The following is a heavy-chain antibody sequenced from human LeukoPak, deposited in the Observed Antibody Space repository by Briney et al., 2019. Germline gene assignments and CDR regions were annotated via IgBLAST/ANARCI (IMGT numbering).Heavy chain of an antibody. D-gene: IGHD6-19*01. CDR2: IYYSGST. J-gene: IGHJ4*02. V-gene: IGHV4-39*01. CDR3: AGLGYSSGWYQQYYFDY. CDR1: GGSISSSSYY. Sequence: SETLSLTCTVSGGSISSSSYYWGWIRQPPGKGLEWIGSIYYSGSTYYHPSLKSRVTISVDTSKNQFSLKLSSVTAADTAVYYCAGLGYSSGWYQQYYFDYWGRGTLVTVSS.